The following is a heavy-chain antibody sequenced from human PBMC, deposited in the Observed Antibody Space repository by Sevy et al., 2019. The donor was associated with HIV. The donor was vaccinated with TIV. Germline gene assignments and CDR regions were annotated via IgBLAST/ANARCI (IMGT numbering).Heavy chain of an antibody. CDR2: INPNSGGT. Sequence: ASVKVSCKASGYTFTGYYMHWVRQAPGQGLEWMGWINPNSGGTNYAQKFQGWVTMTRDTSISTAYMELSRLRSDDTAVYYCARGTDITIFGVVLNAFDIWGQGTMVTVSS. CDR1: GYTFTGYY. D-gene: IGHD3-3*01. V-gene: IGHV1-2*04. CDR3: ARGTDITIFGVVLNAFDI. J-gene: IGHJ3*02.